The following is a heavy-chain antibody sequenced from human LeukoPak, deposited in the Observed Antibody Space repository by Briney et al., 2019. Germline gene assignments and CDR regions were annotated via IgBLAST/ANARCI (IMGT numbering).Heavy chain of an antibody. Sequence: SETLSITCTVSGGSISSYYWSWIRQPPGKGLEWIGYIYYSGSTNYNPSLKSRVTISVDTSKNQFSLKLSSVTAADTAVYYCARDRGLGHDYWGQGTLVTVSS. CDR1: GGSISSYY. CDR2: IYYSGST. CDR3: ARDRGLGHDY. D-gene: IGHD3-16*01. V-gene: IGHV4-59*01. J-gene: IGHJ4*02.